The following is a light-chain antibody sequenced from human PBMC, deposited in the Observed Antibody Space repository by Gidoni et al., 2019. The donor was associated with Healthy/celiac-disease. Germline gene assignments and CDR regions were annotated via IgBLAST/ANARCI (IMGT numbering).Light chain of an antibody. CDR3: MQGTHWPPT. CDR1: QSLVHSDGNTY. CDR2: TVS. Sequence: DVVMTQSPLSLPVTLGQPASISCRSSQSLVHSDGNTYWNWFQQRPGQSPRRLIYTVSNRDSGVPDRFSGSGSGTDFTLKISRVEAEDVGVYYCMQGTHWPPTFGQGTKVEIK. J-gene: IGKJ1*01. V-gene: IGKV2-30*02.